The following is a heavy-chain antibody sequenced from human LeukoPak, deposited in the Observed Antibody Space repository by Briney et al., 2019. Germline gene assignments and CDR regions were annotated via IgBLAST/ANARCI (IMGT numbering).Heavy chain of an antibody. Sequence: GGSLRLSCAAAGFTFSNHGMLWVRQAPDKGLEWVAFIRYDGSNQYYADSVKGRFTISRDSSKNTLYLQMNSLRDEDTAVYYCAKEVGVTTRGSFAYWGQGTLVTVSS. J-gene: IGHJ4*02. V-gene: IGHV3-30*02. CDR2: IRYDGSNQ. D-gene: IGHD1-26*01. CDR3: AKEVGVTTRGSFAY. CDR1: GFTFSNHG.